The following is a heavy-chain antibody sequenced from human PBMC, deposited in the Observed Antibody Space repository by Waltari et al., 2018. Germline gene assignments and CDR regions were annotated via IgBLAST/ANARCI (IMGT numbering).Heavy chain of an antibody. Sequence: QVQLVQSGAEVKKPGSSVKVSCKASGGTFSSYAISWVRQAPGQGLEWMGGIIPIFGTANYAQKFQGRVTITADKSTSTAYMELSSLRSEDTAVYYCARARTIFGVVKDDAFDIWGQGTMVTVSS. J-gene: IGHJ3*02. V-gene: IGHV1-69*14. CDR1: GGTFSSYA. CDR3: ARARTIFGVVKDDAFDI. CDR2: IIPIFGTA. D-gene: IGHD3-3*01.